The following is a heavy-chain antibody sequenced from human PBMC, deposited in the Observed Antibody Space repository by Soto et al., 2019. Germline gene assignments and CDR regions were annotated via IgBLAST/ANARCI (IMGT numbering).Heavy chain of an antibody. D-gene: IGHD3-22*01. CDR2: INPSGGST. CDR3: ARDRDRYYYDSSGYYDY. J-gene: IGHJ4*02. Sequence: ASVKVSCKASGYTFTSYYMHWVRQAPGQGLEWMGIINPSGGSTSYAQKFQGRVTMTRDTSTSTVYMELSSLRSEDTAAYYCARDRDRYYYDSSGYYDYWGQGTLVTVSS. V-gene: IGHV1-46*01. CDR1: GYTFTSYY.